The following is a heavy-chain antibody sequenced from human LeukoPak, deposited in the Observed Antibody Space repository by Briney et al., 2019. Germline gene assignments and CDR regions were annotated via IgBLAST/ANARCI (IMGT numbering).Heavy chain of an antibody. CDR2: IYSGGST. Sequence: GGSLRLSCAASGFTVSSNYMSWVRQAPGKGLEWVSVIYSGGSTYYADSVKGRFTISRDNSKNTLYLQMNSLRAEDTAVYYCAKGVDYYDSSGYHTFDYWGQGTLVTVSS. D-gene: IGHD3-22*01. J-gene: IGHJ4*02. CDR3: AKGVDYYDSSGYHTFDY. CDR1: GFTVSSNY. V-gene: IGHV3-53*01.